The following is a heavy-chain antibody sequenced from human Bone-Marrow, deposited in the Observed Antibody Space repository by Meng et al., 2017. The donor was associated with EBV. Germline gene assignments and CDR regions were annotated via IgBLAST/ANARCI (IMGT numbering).Heavy chain of an antibody. CDR3: ARDLYIGVDWFDP. V-gene: IGHV1-18*01. D-gene: IGHD2-2*02. J-gene: IGHJ5*02. CDR1: HYTFTDYH. Sequence: LVQSGGEVKEPGASVKVSCKASHYTFTDYHVNWVRQAPGQGLEWMGCISTFNGGTKSAQRFQGRMTMTTDTSTTTVYMELSSLRSEDTAVYYCARDLYIGVDWFDPWGQGTLGTVSS. CDR2: ISTFNGGT.